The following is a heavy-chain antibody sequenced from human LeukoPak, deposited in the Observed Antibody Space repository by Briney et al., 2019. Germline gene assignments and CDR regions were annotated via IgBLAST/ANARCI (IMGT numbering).Heavy chain of an antibody. Sequence: GVSVKVSCKASGYTFTGYYMHWVRQAPGQGLEWMGWINPNSGGTNYAQKFQGWVTMTRDTSISTAYMELSRLRSDDTAVYYCARDSKRLELGWQQLVHGHYYYYGMDVWGKGTTVTVSS. CDR2: INPNSGGT. CDR1: GYTFTGYY. CDR3: ARDSKRLELGWQQLVHGHYYYYGMDV. J-gene: IGHJ6*04. D-gene: IGHD6-13*01. V-gene: IGHV1-2*04.